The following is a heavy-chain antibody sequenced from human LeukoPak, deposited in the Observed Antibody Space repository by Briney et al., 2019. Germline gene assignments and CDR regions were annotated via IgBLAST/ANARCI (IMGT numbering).Heavy chain of an antibody. J-gene: IGHJ3*02. V-gene: IGHV3-73*01. CDR1: GFTFSGSA. Sequence: GGSLRLSCAASGFTFSGSAMHWVRQASGKGLGWVGRIRSKANSYATAYAASVKGRFTISGDDSKNTAYLQMNSLKTEDTAVYYCTSSTIPSMPFDIWGQGTMVTVSS. D-gene: IGHD4/OR15-4a*01. CDR3: TSSTIPSMPFDI. CDR2: IRSKANSYAT.